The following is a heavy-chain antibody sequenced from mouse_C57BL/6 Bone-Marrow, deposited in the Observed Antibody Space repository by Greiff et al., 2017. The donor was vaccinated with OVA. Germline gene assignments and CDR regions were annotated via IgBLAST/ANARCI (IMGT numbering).Heavy chain of an antibody. CDR2: ISSGGSYT. J-gene: IGHJ4*01. V-gene: IGHV5-6*01. CDR1: GFTFSSYG. CDR3: ARHGYAMDY. Sequence: EVKLMESGGDLVKPGGSLKLSCAASGFTFSSYGMSWVRQTPDKRLEWVATISSGGSYTYYPDSVKGRFTISRDNAKNTLYLQLSSLKSEDTAMYYCARHGYAMDYWGQGTSVTVSS.